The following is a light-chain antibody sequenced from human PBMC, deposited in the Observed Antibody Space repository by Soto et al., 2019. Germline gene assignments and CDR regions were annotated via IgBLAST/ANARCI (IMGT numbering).Light chain of an antibody. V-gene: IGLV2-14*01. Sequence: QSALTQPVSVSGSPGQSITISCTGSHSDIGGFNYVSWYQHHPGRAPKLLIYDVSDRASGVSDRFSGSKSGNTASLTISGLQPDDEAEYYCTSYTATRDPRFGPGTKVTVL. CDR2: DVS. CDR3: TSYTATRDPR. CDR1: HSDIGGFNY. J-gene: IGLJ1*01.